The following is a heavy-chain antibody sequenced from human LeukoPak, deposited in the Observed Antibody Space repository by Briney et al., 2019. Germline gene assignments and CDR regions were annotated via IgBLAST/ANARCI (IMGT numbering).Heavy chain of an antibody. D-gene: IGHD4-17*01. CDR3: ATSSHRDYGDPRPYYYYMDV. J-gene: IGHJ6*03. Sequence: GGSLRLSCAASGFTFSSYAMSWVRQAPGKGLEWVSAISGSGGSTYYADSVKGRFTISRDNSKNTLYLQMNSLRAEDTAVYYCATSSHRDYGDPRPYYYYMDVWGKGTTVTVSS. CDR1: GFTFSSYA. V-gene: IGHV3-23*01. CDR2: ISGSGGST.